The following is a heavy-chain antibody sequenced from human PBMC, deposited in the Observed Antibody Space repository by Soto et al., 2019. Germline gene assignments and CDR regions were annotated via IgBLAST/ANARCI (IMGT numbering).Heavy chain of an antibody. CDR2: ISSSGSTI. V-gene: IGHV3-11*01. CDR3: ARERASRYYYYGMDV. Sequence: PGGSLRLSCAASGFTFSDYYMSWIRQAPGKGLEWVSHISSSGSTIYYADSVKGRFTISRDNAKNPLYLQMNSLRAEDTAVYYCARERASRYYYYGMDVWGQGTTVTVSS. CDR1: GFTFSDYY. J-gene: IGHJ6*02. D-gene: IGHD6-6*01.